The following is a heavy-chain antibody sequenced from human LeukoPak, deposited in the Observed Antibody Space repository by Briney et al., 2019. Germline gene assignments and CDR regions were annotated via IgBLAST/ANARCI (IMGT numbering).Heavy chain of an antibody. J-gene: IGHJ5*02. V-gene: IGHV1-69*04. CDR1: GGTFISYA. D-gene: IGHD2/OR15-2a*01. Sequence: ASVTVSCKASGGTFISYAISWVRQAPGQGLEWMGRIIPILGITNYAQKFQGRVTITADKSTSTAYMELSSLRSEDTAVYYCARDSDYLNWFDPWGQGTLVTVSS. CDR2: IIPILGIT. CDR3: ARDSDYLNWFDP.